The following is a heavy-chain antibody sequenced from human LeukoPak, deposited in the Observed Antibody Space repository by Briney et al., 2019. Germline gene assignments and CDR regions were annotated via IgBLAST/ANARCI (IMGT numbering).Heavy chain of an antibody. J-gene: IGHJ6*04. Sequence: ASVKVSCKASGGTFSSYAISWVRQAPGQGLEWMGGIIPIFGTANYAQKFQGRVTITADESTSTAYMELSSLRSEDTAVYYCASHTWDSFRKYYYYGMDVWGKGTTVTVYS. CDR1: GGTFSSYA. CDR3: ASHTWDSFRKYYYYGMDV. CDR2: IIPIFGTA. V-gene: IGHV1-69*13. D-gene: IGHD1-26*01.